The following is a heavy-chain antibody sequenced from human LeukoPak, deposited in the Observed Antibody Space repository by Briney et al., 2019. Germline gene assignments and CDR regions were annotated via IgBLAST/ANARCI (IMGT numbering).Heavy chain of an antibody. CDR3: ARGPDDILTGYNFDY. J-gene: IGHJ4*02. CDR1: GGTFSSYA. D-gene: IGHD3-9*01. V-gene: IGHV1-69*13. CDR2: IIPILGTA. Sequence: ASVTVSCKASGGTFSSYAISWVRQAPGQGLEWMGGIIPILGTANYAQKFQGRVTITADESTSTAYMELSSLRSEDTAVYYCARGPDDILTGYNFDYWGQGTLVTVSS.